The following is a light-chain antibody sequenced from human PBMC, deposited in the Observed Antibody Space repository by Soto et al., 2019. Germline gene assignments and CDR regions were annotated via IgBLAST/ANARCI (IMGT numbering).Light chain of an antibody. CDR3: CSYAGYSTWV. V-gene: IGLV1-40*01. Sequence: QSVLTQPPSVSGAPGQRVTISCTGNSSNLGAGYDVHWYQQLPGAAPKLVIFGNRNRPSGVPERFSGSKSGTSASLAITGLQAEDEADYHCCSYAGYSTWVFGGGTQLTVL. CDR1: SSNLGAGYD. CDR2: GNR. J-gene: IGLJ3*02.